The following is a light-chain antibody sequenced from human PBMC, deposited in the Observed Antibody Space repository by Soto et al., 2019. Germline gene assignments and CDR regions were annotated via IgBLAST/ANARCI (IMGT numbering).Light chain of an antibody. V-gene: IGKV3-20*01. CDR2: GAS. Sequence: EIVLTQSPATLSLSPGERATLSCRASQSVSSNLAWYQQKPGQAPRLLIYGASTRATGIPARFSGSGTGTEFTLTITRLEPEDFAVYYCQQYSSSRTFGQGTKVDIK. J-gene: IGKJ1*01. CDR1: QSVSSN. CDR3: QQYSSSRT.